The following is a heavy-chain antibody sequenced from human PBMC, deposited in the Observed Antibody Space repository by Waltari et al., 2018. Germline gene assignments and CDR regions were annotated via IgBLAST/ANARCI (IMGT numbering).Heavy chain of an antibody. Sequence: WIRQPRGQGLESIGTISYNGATDSSPALRGRLTLARDTTMIQLSLKVGSVTAADTAVYYCATYIGASVGTAAFDVWGQGTMVTVSS. CDR3: ATYIGASVGTAAFDV. V-gene: IGHV4-39*01. D-gene: IGHD5-12*01. CDR2: ISYNGAT. J-gene: IGHJ3*01.